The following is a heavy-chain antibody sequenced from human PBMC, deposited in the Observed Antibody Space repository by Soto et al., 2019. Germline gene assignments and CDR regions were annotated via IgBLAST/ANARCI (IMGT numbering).Heavy chain of an antibody. V-gene: IGHV3-30-3*01. J-gene: IGHJ4*02. CDR3: ARDFDY. Sequence: QVQLVESGGGVVQPGRSLRLSCAASGFIFSSYAMHWVRQAPGKGLEWVAVISYDGSNKYYADSVKGRFTISRDNSKNTLYLQMSSMSAEDTAVYYCARDFDYWGQGTLVTVSS. CDR1: GFIFSSYA. CDR2: ISYDGSNK.